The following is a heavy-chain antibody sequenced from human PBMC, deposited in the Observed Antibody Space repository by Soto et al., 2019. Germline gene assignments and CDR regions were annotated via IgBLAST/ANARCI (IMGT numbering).Heavy chain of an antibody. CDR2: IDPSDSYT. CDR1: GYSFTSYW. J-gene: IGHJ6*02. V-gene: IGHV5-10-1*01. Sequence: GESLKISCKGSGYSFTSYWISWVRQIPGKGLEWMGRIDPSDSYTNYSPSFQGHVTISADKSISTAYLQWSSLKASDTAMYYCARHPRDGYYYYGMDVWGQGTTVTVSS. CDR3: ARHPRDGYYYYGMDV.